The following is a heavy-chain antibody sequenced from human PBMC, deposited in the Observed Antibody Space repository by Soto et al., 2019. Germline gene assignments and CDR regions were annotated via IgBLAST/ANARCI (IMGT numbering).Heavy chain of an antibody. Sequence: GGSLRLSCSASGFTFSTYSMHWVRQAPGKGLEYVSTISNNGGSTYYADSVKGRFTISRDNSKNSVYPQMNSLRAEDTAVYYCARDRSDSSRADSFDIWGPGTMVTVSS. V-gene: IGHV3-64*04. CDR1: GFTFSTYS. CDR3: ARDRSDSSRADSFDI. CDR2: ISNNGGST. J-gene: IGHJ3*02. D-gene: IGHD6-6*01.